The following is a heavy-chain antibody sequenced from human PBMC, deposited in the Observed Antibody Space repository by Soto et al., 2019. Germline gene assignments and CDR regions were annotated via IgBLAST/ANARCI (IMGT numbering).Heavy chain of an antibody. J-gene: IGHJ4*02. D-gene: IGHD1-26*01. V-gene: IGHV4-31*03. CDR1: GGSISSGGYY. Sequence: SETLSLTCTVSGGSISSGGYYWSWIRQHPGKGLEWIGYIYYSGSTYYNPSLKSRVTISVDTSKNQFSLKLSSVTAADTAVYYCARDRSGENDYWGQGTLVTVSS. CDR3: ARDRSGENDY. CDR2: IYYSGST.